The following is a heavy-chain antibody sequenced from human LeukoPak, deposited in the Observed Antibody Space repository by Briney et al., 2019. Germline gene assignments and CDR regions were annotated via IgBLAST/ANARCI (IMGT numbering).Heavy chain of an antibody. CDR1: GGSISTHY. Sequence: SETLSLTCPVSGGSISTHYWSWIQQPPRKELKGVGYVYHSGTTNYNPSLKSRLTISVDTSKHEFSLRLSSVTAADTAAYYCARDSSGWLYYFDYWGQGALVTVSS. CDR3: ARDSSGWLYYFDY. D-gene: IGHD6-19*01. V-gene: IGHV4-59*11. J-gene: IGHJ4*02. CDR2: VYHSGTT.